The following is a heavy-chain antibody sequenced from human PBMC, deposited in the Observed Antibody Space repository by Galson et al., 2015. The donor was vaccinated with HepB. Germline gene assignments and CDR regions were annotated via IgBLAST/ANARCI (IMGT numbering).Heavy chain of an antibody. CDR3: AKDLRGGDIGVVPAAMEFHY. V-gene: IGHV3-23*01. CDR2: ISGGGGST. J-gene: IGHJ4*02. D-gene: IGHD2-2*01. Sequence: SLRLSCAASGFTFSNYAMSWVRQAPGKGLEWVSSISGGGGSTYYADFVKGRFTISRDNFRNTLYLHMSSLRAEDTAKYYCAKDLRGGDIGVVPAAMEFHYWGQGALVTVSS. CDR1: GFTFSNYA.